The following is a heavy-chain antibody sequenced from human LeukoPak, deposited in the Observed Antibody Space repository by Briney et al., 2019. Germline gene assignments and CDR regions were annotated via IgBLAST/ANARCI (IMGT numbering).Heavy chain of an antibody. D-gene: IGHD2-21*02. CDR2: INWNGGST. CDR1: GFNFDDYG. CDR3: ARDRARDIVVVTAIRGFDI. J-gene: IGHJ3*02. Sequence: PGGSLRLSCAASGFNFDDYGMSWVRHAPGKGLEWVSGINWNGGSTRYADSVKGRFTISRDNAKNSLYLQMNSLRGEDTAFYYCARDRARDIVVVTAIRGFDIWGQGTMVTVSS. V-gene: IGHV3-20*04.